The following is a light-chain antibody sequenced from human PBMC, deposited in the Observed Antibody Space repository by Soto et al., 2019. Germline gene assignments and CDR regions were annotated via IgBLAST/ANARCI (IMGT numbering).Light chain of an antibody. CDR1: ESVHRN. V-gene: IGKV3-15*01. CDR2: YAS. Sequence: EMVMTQSPATLSVSPGERVTLSCRASESVHRNLAWYQQKPGQGPSLLIYYASTRATGVPDRFTGSGSGTEFTLTISSLQSEDFGVDHCQHYSTWPPTFGPGTKVEIK. CDR3: QHYSTWPPT. J-gene: IGKJ3*01.